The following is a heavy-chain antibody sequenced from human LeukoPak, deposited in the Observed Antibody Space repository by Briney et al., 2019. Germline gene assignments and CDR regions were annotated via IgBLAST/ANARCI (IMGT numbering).Heavy chain of an antibody. CDR2: ISGSGGST. V-gene: IGHV3-23*01. CDR3: AKDLPYGDYDPYFDY. Sequence: PGGSLRLSCAASGFTLSIYAKSWVRQAPGKGLEWVSGISGSGGSTYYADSVKGRFTISRDNSKNTLFLQMNSLRAEDTAVYYCAKDLPYGDYDPYFDYWGQGTLVTVSS. CDR1: GFTLSIYA. D-gene: IGHD4-17*01. J-gene: IGHJ4*02.